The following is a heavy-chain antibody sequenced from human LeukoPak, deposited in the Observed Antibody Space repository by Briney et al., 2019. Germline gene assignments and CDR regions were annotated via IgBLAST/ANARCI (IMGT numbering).Heavy chain of an antibody. CDR2: IIPILGIA. CDR1: GGTFSSYA. V-gene: IGHV1-69*04. Sequence: ASVEVSCKASGGTFSSYAISWVRQAPGQGLEWMGRIIPILGIANYAQKFQGRVTITADKSTSTAYMELSSLRSEDTAVYYCAREYRVNWFDPWGQGTLVTVSS. J-gene: IGHJ5*02. D-gene: IGHD5-12*01. CDR3: AREYRVNWFDP.